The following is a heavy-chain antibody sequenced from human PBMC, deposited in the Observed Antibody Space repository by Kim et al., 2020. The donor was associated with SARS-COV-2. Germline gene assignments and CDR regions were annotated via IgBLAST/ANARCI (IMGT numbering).Heavy chain of an antibody. Sequence: SVKVSCKASGVTHNSYAITWVRQAPVQGLEWMGRIIPILGIANYAQRFQGRVTITADTSTSTGYMELSSLRSGDTAVYYCAYVDTAMVINDWGQGTLVTVSS. J-gene: IGHJ4*02. V-gene: IGHV1-69*04. CDR1: GVTHNSYA. D-gene: IGHD5-18*01. CDR2: IIPILGIA. CDR3: AYVDTAMVIND.